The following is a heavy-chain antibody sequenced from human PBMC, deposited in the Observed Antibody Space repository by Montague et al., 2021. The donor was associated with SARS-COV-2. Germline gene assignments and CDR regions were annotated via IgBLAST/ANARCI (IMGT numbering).Heavy chain of an antibody. J-gene: IGHJ6*02. D-gene: IGHD3-10*01. CDR2: ISSSGSTI. CDR3: ARDRGYGDFYYYGMDV. V-gene: IGHV3-48*03. CDR1: GFTFSNYE. Sequence: SLRLSCAASGFTFSNYEINWVRQAPGKGLEWVLYISSSGSTIYYADSVKGRFTISRDNARNSLYLQMNSLRAEDTGVYYCARDRGYGDFYYYGMDVWGQGTTVTVSS.